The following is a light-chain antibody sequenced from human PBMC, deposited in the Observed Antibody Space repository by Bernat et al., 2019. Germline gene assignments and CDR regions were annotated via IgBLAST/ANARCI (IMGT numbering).Light chain of an antibody. CDR3: RQRSNWPLT. CDR2: EAS. Sequence: EIVLTQSPATLSLSPGERASVSCRASQSVSSHLAWYQQKAGQAPRLLIYEASNRATGIPGRFSGSGYGTDFTLTISSLDPEDFAVYYCRQRSNWPLTFGGGTKVEIK. J-gene: IGKJ4*01. CDR1: QSVSSH. V-gene: IGKV3-11*01.